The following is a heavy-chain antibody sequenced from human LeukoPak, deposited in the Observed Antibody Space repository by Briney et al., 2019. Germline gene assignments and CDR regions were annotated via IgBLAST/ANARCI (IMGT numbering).Heavy chain of an antibody. Sequence: SETLSLTCAVYGGSFSGYYWSWIRQPPGKGLEWIGEINHSGSTNYNPSLKSRVTISVDTSKNQFSLKLSSVTAADTAVYYCARGRGYCTNGVCSNGGYWGQGTLVTVSS. CDR1: GGSFSGYY. J-gene: IGHJ4*02. CDR3: ARGRGYCTNGVCSNGGY. CDR2: INHSGST. V-gene: IGHV4-34*01. D-gene: IGHD2-8*01.